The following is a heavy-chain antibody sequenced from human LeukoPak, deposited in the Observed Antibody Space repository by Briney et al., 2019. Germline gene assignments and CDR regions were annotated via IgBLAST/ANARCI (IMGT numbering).Heavy chain of an antibody. D-gene: IGHD3-16*01. CDR3: ATPPLRGGSYYYYMDV. Sequence: SVELSCKASGGTFSSCAISWVRQAPGQGLEWVGGIFPIFGTANYAQKFQGRVTITADKSTSTAYMELSSLRSEDTAVYYCATPPLRGGSYYYYMDVWGKGTTVTVSS. V-gene: IGHV1-69*06. CDR2: IFPIFGTA. J-gene: IGHJ6*03. CDR1: GGTFSSCA.